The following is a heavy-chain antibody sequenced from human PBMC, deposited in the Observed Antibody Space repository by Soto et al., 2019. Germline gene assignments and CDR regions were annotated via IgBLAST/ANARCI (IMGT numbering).Heavy chain of an antibody. CDR2: ISYDGSNR. V-gene: IGHV3-30*18. D-gene: IGHD6-19*01. CDR1: GFTFSNYG. CDR3: AKGGYSGWYDSYYFDY. Sequence: GGSLRLSCAASGFTFSNYGIHWVRQAPGKGLEWVAVISYDGSNRYYADSVKGRFTISRDNSKNTLYLQMNSLRAEDTAMYYCAKGGYSGWYDSYYFDYWGQGTLVTVSS. J-gene: IGHJ4*02.